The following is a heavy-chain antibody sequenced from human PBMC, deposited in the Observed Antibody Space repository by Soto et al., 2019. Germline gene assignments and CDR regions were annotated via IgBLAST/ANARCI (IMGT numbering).Heavy chain of an antibody. CDR3: ARDSGTSGDY. CDR1: GFTFSSYS. Sequence: EVQLVESGGGLVKPGGSLRLSCAASGFTFSSYSMNWVRQAPGKGLEWVSSISSSSSYIYYADSVKGRFTISRDNAKNSLYLQMNSLRAEYTAVYYCARDSGTSGDYWGQGTLVTVSS. J-gene: IGHJ4*02. D-gene: IGHD1-26*01. V-gene: IGHV3-21*01. CDR2: ISSSSSYI.